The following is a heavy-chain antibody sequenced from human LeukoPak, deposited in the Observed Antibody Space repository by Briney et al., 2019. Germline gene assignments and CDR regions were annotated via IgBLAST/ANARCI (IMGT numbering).Heavy chain of an antibody. CDR1: GFTFSHYG. J-gene: IGHJ3*02. V-gene: IGHV3-33*08. Sequence: GRSLRLSCAASGFTFSHYGMHWVRQAPGKGLEWVALIWYDVSDEYYAESVKGRFTISRDNSKNMVYLQMNSLRADDTAVYYCARWGISAAHDALDIWGQGAMVTVSS. D-gene: IGHD6-25*01. CDR2: IWYDVSDE. CDR3: ARWGISAAHDALDI.